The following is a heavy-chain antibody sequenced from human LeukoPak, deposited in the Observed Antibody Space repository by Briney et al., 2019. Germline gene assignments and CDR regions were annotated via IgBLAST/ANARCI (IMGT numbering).Heavy chain of an antibody. V-gene: IGHV3-11*01. D-gene: IGHD3-22*01. J-gene: IGHJ4*02. CDR3: AREKDYYDSSGYYWRSFDC. CDR2: ISSSGSTI. Sequence: GGSLRLSCAASGFTFSDYYMSWIRQAPGKGLEWVSYISSSGSTIYYADSVKGRFTISRDNAKNSLYLQMNSLRAEDTAVYYCAREKDYYDSSGYYWRSFDCWGQGTLVTVSS. CDR1: GFTFSDYY.